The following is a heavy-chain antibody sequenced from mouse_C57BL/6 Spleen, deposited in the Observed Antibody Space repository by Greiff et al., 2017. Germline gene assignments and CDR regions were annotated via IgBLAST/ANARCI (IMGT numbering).Heavy chain of an antibody. CDR1: GFTFSSYG. V-gene: IGHV5-6*01. J-gene: IGHJ4*01. CDR3: AGHEGAMDY. CDR2: ISSGGSYT. Sequence: EVKLVESGGDLVKPGGSLKLSCAASGFTFSSYGMSWVRQTPDKRLEWVATISSGGSYTYYPDSVKGRFTISRDNAKNTLYLQMSSLKSEDTAMYYCAGHEGAMDYWGQGTSVTVSS.